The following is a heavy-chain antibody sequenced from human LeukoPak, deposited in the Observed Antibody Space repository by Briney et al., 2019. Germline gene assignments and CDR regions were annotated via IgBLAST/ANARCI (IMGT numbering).Heavy chain of an antibody. CDR1: GFTFTSSA. D-gene: IGHD3-22*01. Sequence: GASVKVSCKASGFTFTSSAVQWVRQARGQRLEWIGRIVVGSGNTDYAQKFQERITITRDMSTSTAYMELSSLRSEDTAVYYCAAIRNYYDSSGYYRDYWGQGTLVTVSS. CDR3: AAIRNYYDSSGYYRDY. J-gene: IGHJ4*02. CDR2: IVVGSGNT. V-gene: IGHV1-58*01.